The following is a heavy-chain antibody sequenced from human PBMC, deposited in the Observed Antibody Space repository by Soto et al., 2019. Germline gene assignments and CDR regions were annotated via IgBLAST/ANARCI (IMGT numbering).Heavy chain of an antibody. V-gene: IGHV3-30*18. Sequence: QVQLVESGGGVVQPGRSLRLSCAASGFTFSSYGMHWVRQAPGKGLEWVAVISYDGSNKYYADSVKGRFTISRDNSKNTLYLQMNSLRAEDTAVYYCAKEVGGYYDFWSGPTPYYYYGMDVWGQGTTVTVSS. CDR2: ISYDGSNK. CDR3: AKEVGGYYDFWSGPTPYYYYGMDV. J-gene: IGHJ6*02. CDR1: GFTFSSYG. D-gene: IGHD3-3*01.